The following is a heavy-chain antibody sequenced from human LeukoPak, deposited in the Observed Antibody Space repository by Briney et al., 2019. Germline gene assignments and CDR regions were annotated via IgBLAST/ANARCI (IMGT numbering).Heavy chain of an antibody. CDR3: ARDLGSYGDYDYFDY. CDR2: ISSSGSTI. CDR1: GFTFSSYE. Sequence: GGSLRLSCAASGFTFSSYEMNWVRQAPGKGLEWVSYISSSGSTIYYADSVKGRFTISRDNAKNSLNLQMNSLRAEDTAVYYCARDLGSYGDYDYFDYWGQGTLVTVSS. V-gene: IGHV3-48*03. J-gene: IGHJ4*02. D-gene: IGHD4-17*01.